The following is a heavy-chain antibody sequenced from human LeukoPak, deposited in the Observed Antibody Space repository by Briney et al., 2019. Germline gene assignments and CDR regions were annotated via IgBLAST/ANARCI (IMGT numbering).Heavy chain of an antibody. J-gene: IGHJ3*02. Sequence: SETLSLTCAVYGGSFSGYYWSWIRQPPGKGLEWIGEINHSGSTNYNPSLKGRVTISADTSKNQFSLKLSSVTAADTAVYYCARDRYYGSGSYYDDAFDIWGQGTMVTVSS. CDR2: INHSGST. V-gene: IGHV4-34*01. CDR1: GGSFSGYY. CDR3: ARDRYYGSGSYYDDAFDI. D-gene: IGHD3-10*01.